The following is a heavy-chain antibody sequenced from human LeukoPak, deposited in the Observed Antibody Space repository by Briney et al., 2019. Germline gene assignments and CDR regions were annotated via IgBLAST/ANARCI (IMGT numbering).Heavy chain of an antibody. V-gene: IGHV3-48*01. J-gene: IGHJ4*02. CDR1: GFTFSDYS. CDR3: ARDYKYAFDN. D-gene: IGHD5-24*01. Sequence: GGSLRLSCAASGFTFSDYSMNWVRQAPGKGLEWISYIGIDSGNTNYADSVKGRFTISGDKDKNSLYLQMNSLRVEDTAVYYCARDYKYAFDNWGQGTLVTVSS. CDR2: IGIDSGNT.